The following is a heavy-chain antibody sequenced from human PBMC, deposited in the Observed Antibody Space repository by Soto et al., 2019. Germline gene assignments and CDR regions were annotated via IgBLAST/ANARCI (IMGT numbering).Heavy chain of an antibody. CDR3: ARGGRNVGAIGY. V-gene: IGHV4-61*01. D-gene: IGHD1-26*01. CDR2: IYYSGST. J-gene: IGHJ4*02. CDR1: GGSVSSGSYY. Sequence: PSETLSLTCTVSGGSVSSGSYYWSWIRQPPGKGLEWIGYIYYSGSTNYNPSLKSRVTISVDTSKNQFSLKLSSVTAADTAVYYCARGGRNVGAIGYWGQGTLVTVSS.